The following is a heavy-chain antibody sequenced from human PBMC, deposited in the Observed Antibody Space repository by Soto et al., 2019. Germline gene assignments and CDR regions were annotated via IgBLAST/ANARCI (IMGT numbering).Heavy chain of an antibody. CDR3: ARDQITMIVVVSDALDI. J-gene: IGHJ3*02. V-gene: IGHV3-30*04. CDR2: LSYDGSHK. CDR1: GFTFSSYA. Sequence: QVQLVESGGGVVQAGRSLTIACAASGFTFSSYAMRWVRQAPGKGLEWVAGLSYDGSHKYADSVKGRFTMSRDNSKNTVYLQMNSLRPEDTAVYYCARDQITMIVVVSDALDIWGQGTMVTVSS. D-gene: IGHD3-22*01.